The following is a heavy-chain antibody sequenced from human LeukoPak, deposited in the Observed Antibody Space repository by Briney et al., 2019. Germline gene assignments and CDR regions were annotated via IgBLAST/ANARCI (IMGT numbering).Heavy chain of an antibody. J-gene: IGHJ3*01. CDR2: IYHSGIT. CDR3: ARDRHEPGP. V-gene: IGHV4-38-2*02. Sequence: SETLSLTCTVSGYSISSGYYWGWIRQPPGKGLEWIGSIYHSGITYYNPSLKSRVTISADTPKNQFSLKLSSVTAADTAMYYCARDRHEPGPWGPGTMVTVSS. CDR1: GYSISSGYY.